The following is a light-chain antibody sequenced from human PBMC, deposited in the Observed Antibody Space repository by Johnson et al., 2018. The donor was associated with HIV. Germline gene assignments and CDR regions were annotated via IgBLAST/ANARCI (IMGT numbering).Light chain of an antibody. J-gene: IGLJ1*01. CDR3: GTWDSRRSAGV. Sequence: QSVLTQPPSVSAAPGQKVTISCSGSSSNIGNNYVSWYQQLPGTAPNLLIYENNKRPSGIPDRFSGSTFGTSATLGITGLQTGDEADYYFGTWDSRRSAGVFGSGTKGTV. CDR1: SSNIGNNY. CDR2: ENN. V-gene: IGLV1-51*02.